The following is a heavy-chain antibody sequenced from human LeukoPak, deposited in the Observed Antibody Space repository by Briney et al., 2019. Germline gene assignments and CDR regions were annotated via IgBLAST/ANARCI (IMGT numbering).Heavy chain of an antibody. V-gene: IGHV3-48*03. J-gene: IGHJ4*02. CDR3: ATYYDSAGFDFDY. D-gene: IGHD3-22*01. Sequence: PGGSLRLSCAASGFTFRSYEMNWVRQAPGKGLEWFSYISSSGSTMYYADSVKGRFTISRDNAKNSLYLQMNSLRAEDTAVYYCATYYDSAGFDFDYWGQGTLVTVSS. CDR2: ISSSGSTM. CDR1: GFTFRSYE.